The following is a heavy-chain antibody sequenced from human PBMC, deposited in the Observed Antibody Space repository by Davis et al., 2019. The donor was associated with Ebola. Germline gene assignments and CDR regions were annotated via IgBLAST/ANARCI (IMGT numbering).Heavy chain of an antibody. V-gene: IGHV3-23*01. Sequence: GESLKISCAASGFTFSSYAMSWVRQAPGKGLEWVSAISGSGGSTYYADSVKGRFTISRDNSKNTLYLQMNSLRDEDTAVYYCARDVDLESWGQGTLVTVSS. J-gene: IGHJ5*01. CDR2: ISGSGGST. D-gene: IGHD2-21*01. CDR3: ARDVDLES. CDR1: GFTFSSYA.